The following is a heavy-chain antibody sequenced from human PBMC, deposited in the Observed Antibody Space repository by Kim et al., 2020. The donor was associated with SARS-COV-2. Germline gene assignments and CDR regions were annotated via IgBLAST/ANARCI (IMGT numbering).Heavy chain of an antibody. CDR3: ARAGGVGDHYYYGMDV. V-gene: IGHV3-53*01. D-gene: IGHD2-8*01. CDR2: IYSGGST. J-gene: IGHJ6*02. CDR1: GFTVSSNY. Sequence: GGSLRLSCAASGFTVSSNYMSWVRQAPGKGLEWVSVIYSGGSTYYADSVKGRFTISRDNSKNTLYLQMNSLRAEDTAVYYCARAGGVGDHYYYGMDVWGQGTTVTVSS.